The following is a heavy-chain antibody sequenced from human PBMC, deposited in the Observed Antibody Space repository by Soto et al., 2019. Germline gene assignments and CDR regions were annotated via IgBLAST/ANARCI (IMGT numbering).Heavy chain of an antibody. J-gene: IGHJ4*02. D-gene: IGHD2-21*02. Sequence: QVQLQESGPGLVKPSQTLSLTCTVSGGSISSGDYYWSWIRQPPGKGLAWIGYIYYSGSTYYNPSLKSRVTISVDTSKNQFSLKLSSVTAADTAVYYCARDRAYCGGDCYYTFAYWGQGTLVTVSS. CDR3: ARDRAYCGGDCYYTFAY. V-gene: IGHV4-30-4*01. CDR2: IYYSGST. CDR1: GGSISSGDYY.